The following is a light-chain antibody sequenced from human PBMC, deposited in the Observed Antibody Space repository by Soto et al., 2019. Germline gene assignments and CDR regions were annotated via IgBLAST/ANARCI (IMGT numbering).Light chain of an antibody. J-gene: IGKJ5*01. CDR2: GAS. V-gene: IGKV3-15*01. Sequence: EIVMTQSPVTLSVSPGERVTLSCRASQSVSSNLAWYQQKSGQAPRLLIYGASTRVTGIPARFSGSGSGTEFTLTISSLQSEDSAIYYCQQYNNWPPVTFGQGTRLEIK. CDR3: QQYNNWPPVT. CDR1: QSVSSN.